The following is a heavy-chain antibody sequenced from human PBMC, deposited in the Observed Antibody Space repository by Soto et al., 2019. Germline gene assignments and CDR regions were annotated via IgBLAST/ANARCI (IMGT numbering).Heavy chain of an antibody. Sequence: GGSLRVSCAACGFTFSRYWMSWVRQAPGKRLEWVANINLDVSEKYYVDSVKGPFIISRDNAKISLYLQMNSLRAEDTAVYYCARDRYYYGSGSYFFRWGQGTLLNVSS. CDR1: GFTFSRYW. D-gene: IGHD3-10*01. J-gene: IGHJ4*02. CDR2: INLDVSEK. V-gene: IGHV3-7*01. CDR3: ARDRYYYGSGSYFFR.